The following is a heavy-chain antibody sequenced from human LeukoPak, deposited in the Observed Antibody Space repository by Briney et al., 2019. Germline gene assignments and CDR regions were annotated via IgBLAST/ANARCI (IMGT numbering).Heavy chain of an antibody. CDR2: IKQDGSEK. Sequence: GGSQRLSCAASGFTFSSYWMSWVRQAPGKGLEWVANIKQDGSEKYYVDSVKGRFTISRDNAKNSLYLQMNSLRAEDTAVYHCASSYSSGWYYSYWGQGTLVTVSS. J-gene: IGHJ4*02. D-gene: IGHD6-19*01. CDR3: ASSYSSGWYYSY. V-gene: IGHV3-7*01. CDR1: GFTFSSYW.